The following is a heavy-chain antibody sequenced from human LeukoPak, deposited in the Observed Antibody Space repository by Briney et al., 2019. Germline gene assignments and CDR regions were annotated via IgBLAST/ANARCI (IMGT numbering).Heavy chain of an antibody. Sequence: PGGSLRLSCAASGFTVSSYYMSWVRQAPGKGLEWVSVIYSGGATYYADSVKGRFTISRDNSKNTLYLQMNSLSADDTAVYYCVRWCSNWYFDYWGQGTLVTVSS. D-gene: IGHD6-13*01. CDR3: VRWCSNWYFDY. V-gene: IGHV3-66*01. J-gene: IGHJ4*02. CDR1: GFTVSSYY. CDR2: IYSGGAT.